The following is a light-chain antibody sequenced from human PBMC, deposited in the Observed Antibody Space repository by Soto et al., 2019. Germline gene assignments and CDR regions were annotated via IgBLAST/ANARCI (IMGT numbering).Light chain of an antibody. J-gene: IGKJ2*01. CDR3: RQSNSTPLS. Sequence: DIQMTQSPSSLSASVVDRVTITCRASQSISSYLNWYQQKPGKAPKLLIYAASSLQSGVPSRFSGSGSETDFTLTISSLQPEAFATYYWRQSNSTPLSSGQETKLEIK. V-gene: IGKV1-39*01. CDR1: QSISSY. CDR2: AAS.